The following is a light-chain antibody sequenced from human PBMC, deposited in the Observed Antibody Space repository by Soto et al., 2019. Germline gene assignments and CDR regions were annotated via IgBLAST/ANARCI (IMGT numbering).Light chain of an antibody. J-gene: IGKJ2*01. CDR2: AAS. Sequence: DIQMTQSPSSLSASVGDRVTITCRASQSIAGYLNWYQQKPGKAPKLLIYAASSLQSGVPSRFSGSGSGTDFTLSISSLQPEDFATYYCQQSYSTPYTFGQGTKLKIK. CDR1: QSIAGY. CDR3: QQSYSTPYT. V-gene: IGKV1-39*01.